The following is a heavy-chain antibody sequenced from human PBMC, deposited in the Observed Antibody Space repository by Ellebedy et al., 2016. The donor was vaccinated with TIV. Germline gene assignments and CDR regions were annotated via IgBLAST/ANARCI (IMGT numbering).Heavy chain of an antibody. V-gene: IGHV7-4-1*02. CDR2: INTNNGNP. CDR3: ARFTNQPDY. J-gene: IGHJ4*02. D-gene: IGHD1-14*01. Sequence: AASVKVSCKASGYTFSSFSISWVRQAPGQGLEWMGWINTNNGNPTYGHDFTGRFVFSLDTSASTAVLQISSRKAEDTAIYFCARFTNQPDYWGQGTLVTVSS. CDR1: GYTFSSFS.